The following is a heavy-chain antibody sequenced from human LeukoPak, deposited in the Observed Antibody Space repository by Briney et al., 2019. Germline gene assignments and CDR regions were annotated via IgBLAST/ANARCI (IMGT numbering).Heavy chain of an antibody. CDR2: MNPNSGHT. J-gene: IGHJ4*02. CDR1: GYTFTTND. V-gene: IGHV1-8*01. Sequence: ASVKVSCKASGYTFTTNDINWVRQAAGQGLEWMGRMNPNSGHTDYAPKFQGRITMTRNTSINTAHMELSSLTSEDTAVYLCAREVSGDFALDSWGQGTLVTVSS. CDR3: AREVSGDFALDS.